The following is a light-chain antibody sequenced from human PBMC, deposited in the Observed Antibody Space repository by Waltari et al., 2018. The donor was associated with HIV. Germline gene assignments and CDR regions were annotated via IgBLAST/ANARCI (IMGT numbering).Light chain of an antibody. J-gene: IGLJ3*02. CDR2: SNN. CDR1: SSKIGSHT. V-gene: IGLV1-44*01. CDR3: AAWHDSLNGSWV. Sequence: QSVLTQPPSASGTPGQRVTISCSGSSSKIGSHTVNWYQQLPGTAPKLLIYSNNPRPSWVPDRFSGSKSGTSASLAISGLQSEDEADYYCAAWHDSLNGSWVFGGGTKLTVL.